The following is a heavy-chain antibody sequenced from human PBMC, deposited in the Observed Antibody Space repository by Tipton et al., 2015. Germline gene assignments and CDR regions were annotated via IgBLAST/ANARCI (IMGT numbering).Heavy chain of an antibody. CDR1: GGSVNSANYY. V-gene: IGHV4-61*01. Sequence: TLSLTCTVSGGSVNSANYYWSWIRQPPGKGLEWIGYISYSGSTHYNPSLKSRVAISVDTSKSQFSLTLKSVTAADTAVYYCARDLEHGMDVWGQGTTVTVSS. CDR2: ISYSGST. J-gene: IGHJ6*02. CDR3: ARDLEHGMDV. D-gene: IGHD5-24*01.